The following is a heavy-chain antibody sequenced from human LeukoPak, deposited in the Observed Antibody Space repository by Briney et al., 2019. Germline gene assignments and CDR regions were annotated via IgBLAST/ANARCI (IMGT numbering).Heavy chain of an antibody. V-gene: IGHV3-23*01. CDR1: GFTFNSYG. J-gene: IGHJ6*03. Sequence: GGSLRLSCAASGFTFNSYGMSWARQAPGKGLEWVSGISGSGGSTYYADSVKGRFTISRDNAKNSLYLQMNSLRAEDTAVYYCARRGQQLVPPYYYYYMDVWGKGTTVTVSS. D-gene: IGHD6-13*01. CDR2: ISGSGGST. CDR3: ARRGQQLVPPYYYYYMDV.